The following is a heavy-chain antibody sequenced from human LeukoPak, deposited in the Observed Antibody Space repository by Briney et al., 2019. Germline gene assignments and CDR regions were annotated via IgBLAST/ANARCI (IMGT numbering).Heavy chain of an antibody. D-gene: IGHD4-11*01. CDR3: ARLRGNYFPDY. CDR1: GGSLSNYY. CDR2: IFYSGST. Sequence: SETLSLTCTVSGGSLSNYYWTWIRQPPGKGLEWIGYIFYSGSTNYNPSLKSRITISVDTSKNQFSLKLSSVTAADTAVYYCARLRGNYFPDYWGQGALVTVSS. J-gene: IGHJ4*02. V-gene: IGHV4-59*01.